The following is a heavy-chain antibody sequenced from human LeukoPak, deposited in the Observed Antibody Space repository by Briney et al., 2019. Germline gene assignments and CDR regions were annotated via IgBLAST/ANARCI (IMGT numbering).Heavy chain of an antibody. CDR2: ISGSGGST. CDR1: EFTFSTYA. Sequence: GGSLRLSCAAPEFTFSTYAMSWVRQAPGKGPEWVSAISGSGGSTYYADSVKGRFTISRDNSKNTLYLQMNSLRAEDTAVHYCAKGVDCSGGSCYAYYYYYGMDVWGQGTTVAVSS. V-gene: IGHV3-23*01. J-gene: IGHJ6*02. D-gene: IGHD2-15*01. CDR3: AKGVDCSGGSCYAYYYYYGMDV.